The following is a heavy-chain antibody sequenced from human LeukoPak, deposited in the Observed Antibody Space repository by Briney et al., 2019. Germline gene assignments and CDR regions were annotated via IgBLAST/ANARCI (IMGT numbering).Heavy chain of an antibody. CDR3: ARVRDPYYYYMDV. V-gene: IGHV4-4*02. Sequence: SETLSLTCAVSGGSISSSNWWSWVRQPPGKGLEWIGEIYHSGSTNYNPSLKSRVTISVDKSKNQFSLKLSSVTAADTAVYYCARVRDPYYYYMDVWGKGTTVTVSS. D-gene: IGHD5-24*01. CDR1: GGSISSSNW. CDR2: IYHSGST. J-gene: IGHJ6*03.